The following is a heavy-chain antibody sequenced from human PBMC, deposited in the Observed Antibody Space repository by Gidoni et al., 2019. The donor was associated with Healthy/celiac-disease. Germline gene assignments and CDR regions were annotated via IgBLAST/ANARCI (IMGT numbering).Heavy chain of an antibody. V-gene: IGHV3-15*01. Sequence: EVQLVESGGGLVKPGGSLRLSCAASGFIFSNAWMSWVRQAPGKGLEWVGRIKSKTDGGTTDYAAPVKGRFTISRDDSKNTLYLQMNSLKTEDTAVYYCTTDTRYYYDSSGYSWGQGTLVTVSS. CDR3: TTDTRYYYDSSGYS. J-gene: IGHJ4*02. CDR2: IKSKTDGGTT. CDR1: GFIFSNAW. D-gene: IGHD3-22*01.